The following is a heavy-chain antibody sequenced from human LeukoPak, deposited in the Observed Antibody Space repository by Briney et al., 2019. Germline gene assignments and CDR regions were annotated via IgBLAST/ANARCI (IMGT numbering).Heavy chain of an antibody. D-gene: IGHD4-17*01. V-gene: IGHV4-4*07. CDR1: GGSISSYY. CDR3: AAMTTVTMYSYFFDS. J-gene: IGHJ4*02. CDR2: IYTSGST. Sequence: SETLSLTCTVSGGSISSYYWSWIRQPAGKGLEWIGRIYTSGSTNYNPSLKSRVTISVDSFTNHFSLRLTSVTAADTAIYYCAAMTTVTMYSYFFDSWGQGTLLTVSS.